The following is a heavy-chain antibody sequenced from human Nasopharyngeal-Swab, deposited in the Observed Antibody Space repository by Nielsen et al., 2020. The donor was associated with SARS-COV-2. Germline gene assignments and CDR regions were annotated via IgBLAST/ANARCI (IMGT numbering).Heavy chain of an antibody. D-gene: IGHD2/OR15-2a*01. Sequence: SETLSLTCSVSGGSISSGDYYWSWIRQPPGKGLEWIGYIYSSANTYYNPSLKSRVNMSVDMSKNQLSLKLSSVTAADTAVYYCAREVASANKNAFDIWGQGTMVTVSS. V-gene: IGHV4-30-4*01. CDR3: AREVASANKNAFDI. CDR2: IYSSANT. J-gene: IGHJ3*02. CDR1: GGSISSGDYY.